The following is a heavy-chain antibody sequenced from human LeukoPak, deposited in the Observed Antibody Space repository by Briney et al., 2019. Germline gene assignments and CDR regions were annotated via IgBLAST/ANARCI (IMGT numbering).Heavy chain of an antibody. Sequence: GASVKVSCKASGYTFTSYGMSWVRQAPGQGLEWMGWISGYNGNTDYAQKLQGRFTMTTDTSTSTAYMQLRSLRSDDTAVYYCARGSYRGEIPSGSHDSWGQGTLVTVSS. CDR3: ARGSYRGEIPSGSHDS. J-gene: IGHJ4*02. CDR1: GYTFTSYG. V-gene: IGHV1-18*01. CDR2: ISGYNGNT. D-gene: IGHD1-26*01.